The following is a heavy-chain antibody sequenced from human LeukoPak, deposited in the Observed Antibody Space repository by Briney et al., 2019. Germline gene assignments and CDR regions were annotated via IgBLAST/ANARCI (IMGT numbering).Heavy chain of an antibody. CDR1: GFTFCSYA. J-gene: IGHJ3*02. CDR2: ISGSGGSK. Sequence: GGSLRLSCAASGFTFCSYAMSWVRPAPGKGLEGVSDISGSGGSKNCADSVTGRSTISRDNSKNTLYLQMNRLRSECTAVYYCAKDYYYDRSGDNAFDIWGQGTMVTVSS. D-gene: IGHD3-22*01. V-gene: IGHV3-23*01. CDR3: AKDYYYDRSGDNAFDI.